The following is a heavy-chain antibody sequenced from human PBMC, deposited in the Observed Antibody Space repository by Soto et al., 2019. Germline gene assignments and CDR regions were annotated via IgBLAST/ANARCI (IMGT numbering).Heavy chain of an antibody. V-gene: IGHV4-59*08. Sequence: PSEALSLTCTVSGGSISCYYWSWRRQPPGKRLEWVWYSYYSGSTNYNPSLKSRVTISVDTSKNQFSLKLSSVTAAATAVYYCERRYGSCFDYWGQETLVTVSP. CDR2: SYYSGST. J-gene: IGHJ4*02. CDR1: GGSISCYY. D-gene: IGHD3-10*01. CDR3: ERRYGSCFDY.